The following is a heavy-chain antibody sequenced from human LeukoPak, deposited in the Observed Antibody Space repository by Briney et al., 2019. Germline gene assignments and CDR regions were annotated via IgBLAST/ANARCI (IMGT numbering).Heavy chain of an antibody. J-gene: IGHJ4*02. CDR1: GFTFSSYA. D-gene: IGHD4-17*01. CDR2: ISGSGGST. CDR3: AKGTRDDYGDPTYYFDY. Sequence: GGSLRLSCAASGFTFSSYAMSWVRQAPGKGLEGVSAISGSGGSTYYADSVKGRFTISRDNSKNTLYLQMNSLRAEDTAVYYCAKGTRDDYGDPTYYFDYWGQGTLVTVSS. V-gene: IGHV3-23*01.